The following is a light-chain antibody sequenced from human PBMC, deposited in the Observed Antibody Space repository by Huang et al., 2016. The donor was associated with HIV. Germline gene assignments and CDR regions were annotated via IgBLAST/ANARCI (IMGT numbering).Light chain of an antibody. V-gene: IGKV2-28*01. J-gene: IGKJ4*01. CDR2: VAA. Sequence: DIVMTQSPLSLSVTPGEPASISCRSRQSLLHRNGNNYLDWYLQKPGQSPQLLIYVAASRASGIPDRFNGSGSGTDFTLKISRVEAEYVGVYYFMQALQTPLTFGGGTKVEVK. CDR3: MQALQTPLT. CDR1: QSLLHRNGNNY.